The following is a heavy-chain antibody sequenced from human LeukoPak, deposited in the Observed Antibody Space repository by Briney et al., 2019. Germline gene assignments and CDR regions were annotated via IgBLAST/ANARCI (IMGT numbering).Heavy chain of an antibody. Sequence: GGSLRLSCAASGFIFSNDAMHWVRQAPGKGLVWVSRIKSDGITITYADSVKGRFTISRDNAKNTLYLQMNSLRAEDTAVYYCLRDLNWSLDQWGQGTLVTVSS. CDR1: GFIFSNDA. V-gene: IGHV3-74*01. CDR3: LRDLNWSLDQ. J-gene: IGHJ4*02. D-gene: IGHD1-20*01. CDR2: IKSDGITI.